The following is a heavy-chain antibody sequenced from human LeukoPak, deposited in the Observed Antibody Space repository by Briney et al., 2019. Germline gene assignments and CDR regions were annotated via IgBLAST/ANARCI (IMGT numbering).Heavy chain of an antibody. V-gene: IGHV3-23*01. J-gene: IGHJ4*02. CDR2: ISETGSSA. D-gene: IGHD1-1*01. CDR1: GFTFSSYA. CDR3: ARAPGYGAAYYFDY. Sequence: PGGSLRLSCAASGFTFSSYALTWVRQAPGKGLEWVSGISETGSSAYYADSVKGRFTISRDNSKNTLYLQMNSLRAEDTAVYYCARAPGYGAAYYFDYWGQGTLVTVSS.